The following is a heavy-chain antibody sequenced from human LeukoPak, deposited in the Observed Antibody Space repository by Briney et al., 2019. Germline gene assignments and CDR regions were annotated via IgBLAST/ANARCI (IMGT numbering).Heavy chain of an antibody. CDR3: VREDTPATANY. J-gene: IGHJ4*02. Sequence: GGSLRLSCAASGFTFSAYAMHWVRQAPGKGLEWVAIISYDGNDYNYADSVKGRFTVSRDNSKNTLFLQMHSLRPGDTAVYYCVREDTPATANYWGQGTLVTISS. CDR2: ISYDGNDY. D-gene: IGHD2-21*02. V-gene: IGHV3-30*04. CDR1: GFTFSAYA.